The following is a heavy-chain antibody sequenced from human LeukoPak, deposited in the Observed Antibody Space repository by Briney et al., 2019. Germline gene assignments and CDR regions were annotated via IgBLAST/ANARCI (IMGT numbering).Heavy chain of an antibody. CDR3: AREARDASTMIVVVTTYYYYYMDV. D-gene: IGHD3-22*01. CDR1: GGSVSRGRCH. V-gene: IGHV4-61*02. Sequence: SETLSLTCTVSGGSVSRGRCHWSWIRQPAGKGLEWIGRIYTSGSTNYNPSLKSRVTMSVDTSKNQFSLKLSSVTAADTAVYYCAREARDASTMIVVVTTYYYYYMDVWGKGTTVTISS. CDR2: IYTSGST. J-gene: IGHJ6*03.